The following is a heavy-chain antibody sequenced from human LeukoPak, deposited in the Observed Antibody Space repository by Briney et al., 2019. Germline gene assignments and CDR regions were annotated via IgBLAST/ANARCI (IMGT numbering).Heavy chain of an antibody. D-gene: IGHD3-22*01. CDR1: GYTFTGYY. CDR3: ARAVVEVYYDSRDHFDY. V-gene: IGHV1-2*04. CDR2: INPNSGGT. J-gene: IGHJ4*02. Sequence: ASVKVSCKASGYTFTGYYMHWVRQAPGQGLEWMGWINPNSGGTNYAQKFQGWVTMTRDTSISTAYMELSRLRSDDTAVYYCARAVVEVYYDSRDHFDYWGQGTLATVSS.